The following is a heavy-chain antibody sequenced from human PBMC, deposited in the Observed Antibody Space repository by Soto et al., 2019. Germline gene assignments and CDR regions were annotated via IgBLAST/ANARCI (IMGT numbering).Heavy chain of an antibody. CDR3: AHKRDVSRGFKY. J-gene: IGHJ4*02. V-gene: IGHV2-5*02. CDR1: GFSLSINGVA. CDR2: IYWDDDQ. D-gene: IGHD3-10*01. Sequence: QITLKESGPTLVKPTQTLTLTCTFSGFSLSINGVAVGWIRQPPGQALEWLALIYWDDDQRYNPSLKNRLTITTDPSRNQVVLTMTNMDPVDTATYYCAHKRDVSRGFKYWGQGTLVTVSS.